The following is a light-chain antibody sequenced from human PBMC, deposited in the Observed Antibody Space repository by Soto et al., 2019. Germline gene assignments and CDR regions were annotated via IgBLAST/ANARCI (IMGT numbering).Light chain of an antibody. CDR1: QSVGSS. V-gene: IGKV3-11*01. CDR3: QQRNEWPLT. Sequence: EIVLTQSPGTLSLSPGERATLSCRASQSVGSSLAWYQQKPGQAPRLLINDASNRATGIPARFSGSGSGTDFALTITSLEPEDFAVYYCQQRNEWPLTFGGGTKVDIK. J-gene: IGKJ4*01. CDR2: DAS.